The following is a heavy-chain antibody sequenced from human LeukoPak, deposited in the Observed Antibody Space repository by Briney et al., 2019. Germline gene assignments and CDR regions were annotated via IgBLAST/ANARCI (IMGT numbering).Heavy chain of an antibody. V-gene: IGHV3-21*01. Sequence: GGSLRLSCAASGFTFSSYSMNWVRQAPGKGLEWVSSISSSSYIYYADSVKGRFTISRDNAKNSLYLQMNSLRAEDTAVYYCAKGGWLQTKGPFDYWGQGTLVTVSS. J-gene: IGHJ4*02. CDR3: AKGGWLQTKGPFDY. CDR2: ISSSSYI. CDR1: GFTFSSYS. D-gene: IGHD5-24*01.